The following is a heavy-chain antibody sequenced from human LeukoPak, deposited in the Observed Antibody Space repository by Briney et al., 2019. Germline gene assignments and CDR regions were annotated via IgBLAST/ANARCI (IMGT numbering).Heavy chain of an antibody. D-gene: IGHD3-10*01. Sequence: GESLRLSCAASGFTFSNYWMHWVRQAPGKGLEWVSSISSRTTYMSYADSVKGRFTISRDNAKNSLYLQMNSLRIEDTAVYYCARDYATYYYGSGSLYWGQGTLVTVSS. CDR2: ISSRTTYM. CDR1: GFTFSNYW. J-gene: IGHJ4*02. CDR3: ARDYATYYYGSGSLY. V-gene: IGHV3-21*01.